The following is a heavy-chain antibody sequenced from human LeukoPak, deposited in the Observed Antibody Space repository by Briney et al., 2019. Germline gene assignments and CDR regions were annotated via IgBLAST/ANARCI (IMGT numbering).Heavy chain of an antibody. Sequence: PGGSLRLSCAASGFTFSSYEMNWVRQAPGKGLEWVANIKQDGSEKYYVDSVKGRFTISRDNAKNSLYLQMNSLRAEDTAVYYCARDEIVATTKANYYYYMDVWGKGTTVTISS. D-gene: IGHD5-12*01. CDR1: GFTFSSYE. CDR2: IKQDGSEK. CDR3: ARDEIVATTKANYYYYMDV. J-gene: IGHJ6*03. V-gene: IGHV3-7*01.